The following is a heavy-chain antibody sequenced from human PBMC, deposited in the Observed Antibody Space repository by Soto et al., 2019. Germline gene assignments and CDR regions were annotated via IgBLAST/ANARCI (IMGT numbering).Heavy chain of an antibody. CDR1: GYTFTSYY. D-gene: IGHD6-13*01. J-gene: IGHJ4*02. V-gene: IGHV1-46*01. CDR2: INPSGGST. Sequence: QVQLVQSGAEVKKPGASVKVSCKASGYTFTSYYMHWVRQAPGQGLEWMGIINPSGGSTSYAQKFQGRVTMTRDTSTSTVYMDLSSLRSEDTAVYYCARDSSSGRPFDYWGQGTLVTVSS. CDR3: ARDSSSGRPFDY.